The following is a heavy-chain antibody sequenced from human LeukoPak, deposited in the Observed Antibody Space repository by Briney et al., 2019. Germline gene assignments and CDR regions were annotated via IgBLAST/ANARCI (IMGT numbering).Heavy chain of an antibody. Sequence: SETVSLTCTVSEDSISSYYWSWIRQPPGKGLEWIGYIYYSGSTNYNPSLKSRVTISVDTSKNQFSLKLSSVTAADTAVYYCARTRSSSWFLNFDYWGQGTLVTVSS. V-gene: IGHV4-59*01. CDR3: ARTRSSSWFLNFDY. J-gene: IGHJ4*02. CDR1: EDSISSYY. CDR2: IYYSGST. D-gene: IGHD6-13*01.